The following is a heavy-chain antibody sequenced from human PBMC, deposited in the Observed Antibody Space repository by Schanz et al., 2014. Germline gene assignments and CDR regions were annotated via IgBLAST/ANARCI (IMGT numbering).Heavy chain of an antibody. J-gene: IGHJ2*01. CDR2: ISHDGYST. CDR3: GRAGTGMAGWYFEL. CDR1: GFMFSSYG. D-gene: IGHD5-18*01. V-gene: IGHV3-64D*06. Sequence: VQLVESGGGVVQPGRSLRLSCAASGFMFSSYGMHWVRQAPGKGLEYVSAISHDGYSTYYADSVKGRFTISRDNSKNTLFLQMSSLRVDDMAVYYCGRAGTGMAGWYFELWGRGTLVTVSS.